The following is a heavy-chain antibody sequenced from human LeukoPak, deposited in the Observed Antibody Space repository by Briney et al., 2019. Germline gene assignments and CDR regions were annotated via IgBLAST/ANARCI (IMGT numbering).Heavy chain of an antibody. V-gene: IGHV1-18*01. D-gene: IGHD6-13*01. J-gene: IGHJ5*02. CDR3: ARVYSSSWYSYPYDWFDP. Sequence: ASVKVSCKASGYTFTSYGISWVRQAPGQGLEWMGWISAYNGNTNYAQKLQGRVTMTTDTSTSTAYMELRSLRSDDTAVYYCARVYSSSWYSYPYDWFDPWGQGTLVTVSS. CDR1: GYTFTSYG. CDR2: ISAYNGNT.